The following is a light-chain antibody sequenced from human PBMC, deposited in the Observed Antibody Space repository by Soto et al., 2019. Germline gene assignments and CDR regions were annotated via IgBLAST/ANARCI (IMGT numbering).Light chain of an antibody. Sequence: IVLTQSPGTLSWSPGERATHSCRASQSVSSSYLAWYQQKLGQAPRLLIYGASSRATGIPDRFSGSGSGTDFTIHISRLEPEDFAVYYCQQYGSSPRTFGQGTKVDIK. CDR2: GAS. CDR1: QSVSSSY. J-gene: IGKJ1*01. CDR3: QQYGSSPRT. V-gene: IGKV3-20*01.